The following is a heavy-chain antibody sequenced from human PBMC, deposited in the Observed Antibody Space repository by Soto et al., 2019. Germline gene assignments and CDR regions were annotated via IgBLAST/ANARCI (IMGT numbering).Heavy chain of an antibody. CDR3: ARDRIAAADLYYYYYGMEV. CDR2: IYSGGST. D-gene: IGHD6-13*01. CDR1: GFTVSSNY. V-gene: IGHV3-66*01. Sequence: LRLSCAASGFTVSSNYMSWVRQAPGKGLEWVSVIYSGGSTYYADSVKGRFTISRDNSKNTLYLQMNSLRAEDTAVYYCARDRIAAADLYYYYYGMEVWGQGTTVTVSS. J-gene: IGHJ6*02.